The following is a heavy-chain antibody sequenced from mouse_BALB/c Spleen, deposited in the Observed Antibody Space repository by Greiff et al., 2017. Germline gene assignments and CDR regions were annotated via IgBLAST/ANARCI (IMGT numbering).Heavy chain of an antibody. D-gene: IGHD2-1*01. J-gene: IGHJ4*01. Sequence: EVQVVESGTVLARPGASVKMSCKASGYTFTSYWMHWVKQRPGQGLEWIGAIYPGNSDTSYNQKFKGKAKLTAVTSTSTAYMELSSLTNEDSAVYYCTRSGGNEKAMDYWGQGTSVTVSS. CDR2: IYPGNSDT. V-gene: IGHV1-5*01. CDR1: GYTFTSYW. CDR3: TRSGGNEKAMDY.